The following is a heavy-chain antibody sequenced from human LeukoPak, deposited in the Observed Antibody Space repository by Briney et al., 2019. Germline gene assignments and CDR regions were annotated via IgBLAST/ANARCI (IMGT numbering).Heavy chain of an antibody. Sequence: GGSLRLSCAASGFTFSSYSMNWVRQAPGKGLEWVSFISTSSSYIYYADSVKGRFTISRDNAMNSLYLQMNSLRAEDTAVYYCARGYCSGGSCYSGDAFDIWGQGTMVTVSS. CDR2: ISTSSSYI. V-gene: IGHV3-21*01. D-gene: IGHD2-15*01. CDR3: ARGYCSGGSCYSGDAFDI. J-gene: IGHJ3*02. CDR1: GFTFSSYS.